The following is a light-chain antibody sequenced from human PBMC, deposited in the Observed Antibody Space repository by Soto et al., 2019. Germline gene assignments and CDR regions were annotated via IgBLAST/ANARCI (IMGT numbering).Light chain of an antibody. CDR2: EVT. CDR1: ISDVGGYNY. CDR3: SSYTSSSTQV. Sequence: QSALTQPASVSGSPGRSITIPCTGTISDVGGYNYVSWYQQHPGRAPKLMIYEVTNRPSGVSNRFSGSKSGNTASLTISGLQAEDEADYYCSSYTSSSTQVFGSGTKVTVL. V-gene: IGLV2-14*03. J-gene: IGLJ1*01.